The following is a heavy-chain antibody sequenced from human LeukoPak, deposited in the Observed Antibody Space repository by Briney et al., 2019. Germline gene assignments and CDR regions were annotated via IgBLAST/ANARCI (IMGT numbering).Heavy chain of an antibody. CDR1: GFSFRFYS. D-gene: IGHD5-18*01. Sequence: RGSLRLSCAASGFSFRFYSMNWVRQAPGKGLEWISYISSSISTIYYADSVKGRFTISRDNAKNSLSLQMNSLRAEDTAVYYCTRVPYSYGFSSDYWGQGTLVTVSS. CDR2: ISSSISTI. V-gene: IGHV3-48*01. CDR3: TRVPYSYGFSSDY. J-gene: IGHJ4*02.